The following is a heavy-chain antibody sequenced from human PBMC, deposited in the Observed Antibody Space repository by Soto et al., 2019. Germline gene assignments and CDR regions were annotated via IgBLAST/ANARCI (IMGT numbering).Heavy chain of an antibody. CDR1: GFTFSSYG. V-gene: IGHV3-30*03. CDR3: ARDPSSNGY. Sequence: AGGSLRLSCAASGFTFSSYGMHWVRQAPGKGLEWVSVITSNGSNKYYADSVKGRFTISRDNANHSLYLQMNSLRAEDTAVYYCARDPSSNGYWGQGTLVTVS. CDR2: ITSNGSNK. J-gene: IGHJ4*02. D-gene: IGHD5-18*01.